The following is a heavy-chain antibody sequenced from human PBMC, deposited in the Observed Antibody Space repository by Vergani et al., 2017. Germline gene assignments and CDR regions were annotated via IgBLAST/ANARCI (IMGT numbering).Heavy chain of an antibody. D-gene: IGHD6-13*01. CDR2: IYHSGST. J-gene: IGHJ6*02. CDR3: ARGTEQLVLNYYYYGMDV. Sequence: QVQLQESGPGLVKPSETLSLTCTVSGYSISSGYYWGWIRQPPGKGLEWIGSIYHSGSTYYNPSLKSRVTISVDTTKNQFSLKLSSVTAAETSVYYCARGTEQLVLNYYYYGMDVWGQGTTVTVSS. CDR1: GYSISSGYY. V-gene: IGHV4-38-2*02.